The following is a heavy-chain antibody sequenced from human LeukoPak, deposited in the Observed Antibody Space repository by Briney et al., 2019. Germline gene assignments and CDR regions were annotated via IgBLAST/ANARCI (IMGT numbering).Heavy chain of an antibody. CDR1: GGTFSSYA. J-gene: IGHJ6*02. Sequence: SVKVSCKASGGTFSSYAISWVRQAPGQGLEWMGGIIPIFGTANYAQKFQGRVTITADESTSTAYMELSSLRSEDTAVYYCARVSGDSSGYYLYYYCGMDVWGQGTTVTVSS. V-gene: IGHV1-69*01. D-gene: IGHD3-22*01. CDR3: ARVSGDSSGYYLYYYCGMDV. CDR2: IIPIFGTA.